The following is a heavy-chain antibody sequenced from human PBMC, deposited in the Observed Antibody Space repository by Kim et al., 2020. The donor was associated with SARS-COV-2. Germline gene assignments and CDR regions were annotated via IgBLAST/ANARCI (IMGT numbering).Heavy chain of an antibody. CDR3: ARVADFWSGYYFDY. D-gene: IGHD3-3*01. V-gene: IGHV1-2*02. Sequence: ARKFQGRVTMTRDTSISTAYMELSRLRSDDTAVYYCARVADFWSGYYFDYWGQGTLVTVSS. J-gene: IGHJ4*02.